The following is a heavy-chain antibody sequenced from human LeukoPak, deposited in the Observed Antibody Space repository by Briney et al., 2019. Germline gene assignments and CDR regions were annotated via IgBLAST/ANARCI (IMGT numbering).Heavy chain of an antibody. D-gene: IGHD3-3*01. J-gene: IGHJ3*02. Sequence: GGSLRLSCAASGFTFTISGMHWVRQAPGEGLEWVAFIGRDGSTKYYADSVKGRFTISGDSSYHTAFLQMNSLRADGTAIYYCAKDGEWTFDIWGQGTMVTVSS. CDR3: AKDGEWTFDI. V-gene: IGHV3-30*02. CDR2: IGRDGSTK. CDR1: GFTFTISG.